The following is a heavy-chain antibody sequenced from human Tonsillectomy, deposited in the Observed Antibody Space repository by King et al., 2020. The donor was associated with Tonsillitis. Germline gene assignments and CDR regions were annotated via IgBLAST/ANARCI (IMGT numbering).Heavy chain of an antibody. V-gene: IGHV3-23*04. J-gene: IGHJ5*02. CDR3: AKGGVGATALSWFDP. D-gene: IGHD1-26*01. Sequence: VQLVESGGGLVQPGGSLRLSCAASGFTFSNYAMSWVRQAPGKGLGWVSLISGSGVGTYYADSVKGRFTISRDNSKNTLYLQMNSLRAEDTAVYYCAKGGVGATALSWFDPWGQGTLVTVSS. CDR2: ISGSGVGT. CDR1: GFTFSNYA.